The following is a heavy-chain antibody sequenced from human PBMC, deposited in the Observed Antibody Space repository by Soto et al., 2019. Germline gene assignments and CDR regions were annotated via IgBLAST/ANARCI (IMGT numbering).Heavy chain of an antibody. CDR3: AKPPVVVANNYYYYMDV. V-gene: IGHV3-23*01. D-gene: IGHD2-15*01. CDR1: GFTFSSYA. Sequence: GESLKISCAASGFTFSSYAMSWVRQAPGKGLEWVSAISGSGGSTYYADSVKGLFTISRDNSKNTLYLQMNSLRAEDTAVYYCAKPPVVVANNYYYYMDVWGKGTTVTVSS. CDR2: ISGSGGST. J-gene: IGHJ6*03.